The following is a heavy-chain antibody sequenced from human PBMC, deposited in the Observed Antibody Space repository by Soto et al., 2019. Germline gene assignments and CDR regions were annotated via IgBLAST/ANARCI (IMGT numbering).Heavy chain of an antibody. V-gene: IGHV3-73*01. Sequence: GGSLRLSCAASGFTFSGSAMHWVRQASGKGLEWVGRIRSKANSYATAYAASVKGRFTISRDDSKNTAYLQMNSLKTEDTAVYYCTRQVLGDRWYFDLWGRGTLVTASS. CDR1: GFTFSGSA. D-gene: IGHD3-10*01. CDR3: TRQVLGDRWYFDL. CDR2: IRSKANSYAT. J-gene: IGHJ2*01.